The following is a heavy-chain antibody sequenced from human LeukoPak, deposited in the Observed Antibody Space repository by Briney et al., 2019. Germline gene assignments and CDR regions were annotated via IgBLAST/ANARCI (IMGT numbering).Heavy chain of an antibody. Sequence: GGSLRLSCEVSGFDFSTYSMNWVRQAPGKGLEWVSSISGSSSYKFYADSVKGRFTISRDNAKNSVYLQMDSLSVDDTAVYYCARAGDIVGVFYFHYYRMDVWGQGTTVIVSS. CDR2: ISGSSSYK. D-gene: IGHD2-2*01. J-gene: IGHJ6*02. CDR1: GFDFSTYS. V-gene: IGHV3-21*01. CDR3: ARAGDIVGVFYFHYYRMDV.